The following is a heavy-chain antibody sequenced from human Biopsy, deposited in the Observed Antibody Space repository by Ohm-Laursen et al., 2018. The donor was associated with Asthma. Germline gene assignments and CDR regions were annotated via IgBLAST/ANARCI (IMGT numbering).Heavy chain of an antibody. CDR2: IHYTWSD. CDR1: GGSVSTGSYY. CDR3: ARVVGGYCSSTSCYGGYYYGMDV. J-gene: IGHJ6*02. D-gene: IGHD2-2*01. Sequence: SETLSLTWTVSGGSVSTGSYYWSWIRQPPGKGLEWLGYIHYTWSDNYNPSLKSRVTISVDTSKNQFSLRLNSVTAADTAVYYCARVVGGYCSSTSCYGGYYYGMDVWGQGTTVTVSS. V-gene: IGHV4-61*01.